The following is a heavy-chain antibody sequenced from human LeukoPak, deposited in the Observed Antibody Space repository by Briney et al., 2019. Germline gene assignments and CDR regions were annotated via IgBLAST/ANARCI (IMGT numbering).Heavy chain of an antibody. CDR2: ISGSGGST. V-gene: IGHV3-23*01. D-gene: IGHD5-18*01. CDR1: GFTFDDYG. Sequence: GGSLRLSCAASGFTFDDYGMSWVRQAPGKGLEWVSAISGSGGSTYYADSVKGRFTISRDNSKNTLYLQMNSLRAEDTAVYYCAKRFESYGHLVYFDYWGQGTLVTVSS. J-gene: IGHJ4*02. CDR3: AKRFESYGHLVYFDY.